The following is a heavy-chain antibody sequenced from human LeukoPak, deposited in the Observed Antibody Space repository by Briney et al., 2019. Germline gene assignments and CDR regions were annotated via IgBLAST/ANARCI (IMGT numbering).Heavy chain of an antibody. D-gene: IGHD3-22*01. CDR3: ARDPTYYYDSSGYIDY. CDR1: GFTFSSYW. V-gene: IGHV3-74*01. J-gene: IGHJ4*02. CDR2: INSDGSST. Sequence: PGGSLGLSCAASGFTFSSYWMHWVRQAPGKGLVWVSRINSDGSSTSYADSVKGRFTISRDNAKNTLYLQMNSLRAEDTAVYCCARDPTYYYDSSGYIDYWGQGTLVTVSS.